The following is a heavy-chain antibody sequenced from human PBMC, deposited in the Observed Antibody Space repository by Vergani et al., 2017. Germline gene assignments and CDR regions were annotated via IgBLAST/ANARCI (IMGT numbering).Heavy chain of an antibody. V-gene: IGHV4-61*02. J-gene: IGHJ6*03. CDR3: ARAHIVVVPAATDYYYMDV. D-gene: IGHD2-2*01. CDR1: GGSISSGSYY. Sequence: QVQLQESGPGLVKPSQTLSLTCTVSGGSISSGSYYWSWIRQPAGKGLEWIGRIYTSGSTNYNPSLKSRVTISVDTSKNQFSLKLSSVTAADTAVYYCARAHIVVVPAATDYYYMDVWGKGTTVTVSS. CDR2: IYTSGST.